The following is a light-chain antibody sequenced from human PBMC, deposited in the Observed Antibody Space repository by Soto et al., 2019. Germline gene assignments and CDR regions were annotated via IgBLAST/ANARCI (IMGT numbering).Light chain of an antibody. V-gene: IGLV2-8*01. CDR2: EVS. CDR3: SSYAGSNKLGV. CDR1: SSDVGGYNY. J-gene: IGLJ2*01. Sequence: QSALTQPPSAAGSPGQSVTISCTGTSSDVGGYNYVSWYQQHPGKAPKLMIYEVSERPAGVPDRFSGSKSGNTASLTVSGLQAEDEAEYYCSSYAGSNKLGVFGGGTKLTV.